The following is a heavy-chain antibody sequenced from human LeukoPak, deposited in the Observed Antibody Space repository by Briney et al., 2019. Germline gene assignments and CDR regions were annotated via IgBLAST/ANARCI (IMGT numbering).Heavy chain of an antibody. CDR1: GGSFSGYY. J-gene: IGHJ6*03. CDR3: ARTTEGYAGGPGYSYYYYMDV. Sequence: TPSETLSLTCAVYGGSFSGYYWSWIRQPPGKGLEWIGEINHSGSTNYNPSLKSRVTISVDTSKNQVSLKLRSVTAADTAVYYCARTTEGYAGGPGYSYYYYMDVWGKGTTVTISS. CDR2: INHSGST. V-gene: IGHV4-34*01. D-gene: IGHD5-12*01.